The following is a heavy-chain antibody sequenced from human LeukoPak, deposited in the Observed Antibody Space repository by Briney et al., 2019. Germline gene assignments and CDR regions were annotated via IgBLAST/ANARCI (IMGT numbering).Heavy chain of an antibody. CDR1: GYTFTGYY. CDR2: INPNSGGT. CDR3: ASGPFSGSGRYYFDY. J-gene: IGHJ4*02. Sequence: ASVKVSCKASGYTFTGYYMHWVRQAPGQGLEWMGWINPNSGGTNYAQKFQGRVTMTRDTSISTAYMELSRLRSDDTAVYYCASGPFSGSGRYYFDYWGQGTLVTVSS. D-gene: IGHD3-10*01. V-gene: IGHV1-2*02.